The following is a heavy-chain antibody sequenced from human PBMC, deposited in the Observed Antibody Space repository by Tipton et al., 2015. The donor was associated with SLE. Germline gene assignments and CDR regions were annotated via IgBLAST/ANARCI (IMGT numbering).Heavy chain of an antibody. J-gene: IGHJ4*02. Sequence: TLSLTCTVSGGSISSYYWSWIRQPPGKGLEWIGEINHSGNTNYNPTLESRVTISVDTSKNQFSLRLNSVTAADTAVYYCARGDWTTAVCRRVSWSQGALRTVS. CDR2: INHSGNT. D-gene: IGHD3/OR15-3a*01. CDR1: GGSISSYY. V-gene: IGHV4-34*01. CDR3: ARGDWTTAVCRRVS.